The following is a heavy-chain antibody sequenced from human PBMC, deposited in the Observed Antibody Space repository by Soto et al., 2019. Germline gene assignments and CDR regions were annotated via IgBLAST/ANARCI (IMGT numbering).Heavy chain of an antibody. CDR2: IIPITGTV. D-gene: IGHD6-6*01. J-gene: IGHJ4*02. CDR3: ARLWDSSHGFNFDY. V-gene: IGHV1-69*01. CDR1: GVTFSSYP. Sequence: QVQLVQSGAEVKKPGSSVKVSCKASGVTFSSYPISWVRQAPGQGLEWMGGIIPITGTVQYAQKFQGRLTVTADESTTTGYMELISLGSEDTAVNYCARLWDSSHGFNFDYWGQGTLVTVSS.